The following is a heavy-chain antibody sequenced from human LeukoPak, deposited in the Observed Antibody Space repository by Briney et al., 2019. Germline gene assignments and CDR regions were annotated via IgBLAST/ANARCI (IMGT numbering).Heavy chain of an antibody. CDR2: ISAQNGDT. CDR1: GYSFSKFG. J-gene: IGHJ4*02. Sequence: ASVKVSCKTSGYSFSKFGISWVRQAPGQGLESMGWISAQNGDTYYAQQVQGRVTMTTDTSTGTAYMELKSLTSDDTAVYYCVREPAGYSSTWPYDYWGQGTLVTVSS. V-gene: IGHV1-18*01. D-gene: IGHD6-13*01. CDR3: VREPAGYSSTWPYDY.